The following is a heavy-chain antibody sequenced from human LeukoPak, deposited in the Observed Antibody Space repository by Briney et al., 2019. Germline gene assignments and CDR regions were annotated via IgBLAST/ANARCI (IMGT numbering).Heavy chain of an antibody. D-gene: IGHD3-10*01. V-gene: IGHV3-23*01. CDR1: GFTFSSYA. Sequence: PGGSLRLSCAASGFTFSSYAMSWVRQAPGKGLEWVSAISGSGGSTYYADSVKGRFTIPRDNSKNTLYLQMNSLRAEDTAVYYCAKDKDLWFSIYFDYWGQGTLVTVSS. J-gene: IGHJ4*02. CDR3: AKDKDLWFSIYFDY. CDR2: ISGSGGST.